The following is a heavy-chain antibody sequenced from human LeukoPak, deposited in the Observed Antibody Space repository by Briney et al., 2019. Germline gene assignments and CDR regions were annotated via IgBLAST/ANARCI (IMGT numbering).Heavy chain of an antibody. D-gene: IGHD3-22*01. CDR1: GFTFSRNA. V-gene: IGHV3-23*01. CDR2: ISGNGLGT. Sequence: GGSLRPSCAASGFTFSRNAMNWVRQAPGKGLEWVASISGNGLGTYYADSVKGRFNISRDNSRNTLYLQMNSLKIEDTAFYYCAKDANYLRSSGYLIPIDFWGQGTLVTVSS. J-gene: IGHJ4*02. CDR3: AKDANYLRSSGYLIPIDF.